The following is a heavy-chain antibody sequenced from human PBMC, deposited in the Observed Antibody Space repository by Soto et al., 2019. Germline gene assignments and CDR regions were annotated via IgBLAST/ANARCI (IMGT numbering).Heavy chain of an antibody. Sequence: QVQLVQSGAEVKKPGASVKVSCKASGYTFTGYYMHWVRQAPGQGLEWMGWINPNSGGTSYAQKFQGRVTMTRDTSISTAYMELSRLRSDDTAVYYCARAKIAVAGDFDYWGQGTLVTVSS. CDR3: ARAKIAVAGDFDY. V-gene: IGHV1-2*02. J-gene: IGHJ4*02. CDR1: GYTFTGYY. CDR2: INPNSGGT. D-gene: IGHD6-19*01.